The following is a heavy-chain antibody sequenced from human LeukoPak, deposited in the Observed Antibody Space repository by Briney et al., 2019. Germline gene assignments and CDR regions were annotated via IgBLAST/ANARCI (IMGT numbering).Heavy chain of an antibody. CDR1: GFTFNNYG. CDR3: ARDRGIAAVGGRGMDV. D-gene: IGHD6-13*01. V-gene: IGHV3-30*03. Sequence: GGSLRLSCAASGFTFNNYGMHWVRQAPGKGLEWVAVISYDGRNKYYADSVKGRFTISRDNSKNTLSLEMSSLRAEDTAVYYCARDRGIAAVGGRGMDVWGQGTTVTVSS. CDR2: ISYDGRNK. J-gene: IGHJ6*02.